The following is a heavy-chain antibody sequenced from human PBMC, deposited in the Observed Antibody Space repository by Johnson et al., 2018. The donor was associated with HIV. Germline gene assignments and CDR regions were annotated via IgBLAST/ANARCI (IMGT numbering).Heavy chain of an antibody. CDR3: ARDRGAFEI. CDR1: GFTFSSYA. Sequence: VQLVESGGGVVQPGRSLRLSCAASGFTFSSYAMHWVRQAPGTGLEWVAVISWDGSNKYYAASVKGRFTISRDNAKNTLYLQMNSLRAEDTAVYYCARDRGAFEIWGQGTMVTVSS. CDR2: ISWDGSNK. J-gene: IGHJ3*02. V-gene: IGHV3-30*04.